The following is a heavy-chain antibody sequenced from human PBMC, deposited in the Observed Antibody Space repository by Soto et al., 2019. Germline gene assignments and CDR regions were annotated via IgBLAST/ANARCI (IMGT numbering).Heavy chain of an antibody. J-gene: IGHJ4*02. CDR1: GFNFGFFG. D-gene: IGHD3-10*01. Sequence: QIQLVESGGDVVQPGRSLRLSCAASGFNFGFFGMHWVRQAPGKGLEWGAFISGDGINTHYADSVRGRLTLYRDYSKKTMYLQMDTLREDDTALYYCARGNLSFDFDSWGQGTLVTVSS. CDR2: ISGDGINT. CDR3: ARGNLSFDFDS. V-gene: IGHV3-30*03.